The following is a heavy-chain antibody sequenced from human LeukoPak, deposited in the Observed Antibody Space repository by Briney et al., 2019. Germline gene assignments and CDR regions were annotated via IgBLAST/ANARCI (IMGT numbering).Heavy chain of an antibody. V-gene: IGHV1-69*06. J-gene: IGHJ5*02. Sequence: GASVEVSCKASGGTFSSYAISWVRQAPGQGLEWMGGIIPIFGTANYAQKFQGRVTITADKSTSTAYMELSSLRSEDTAVYYCARTVGSGSYYLINWFDPWGQGTLVTVSS. CDR2: IIPIFGTA. D-gene: IGHD3-10*01. CDR1: GGTFSSYA. CDR3: ARTVGSGSYYLINWFDP.